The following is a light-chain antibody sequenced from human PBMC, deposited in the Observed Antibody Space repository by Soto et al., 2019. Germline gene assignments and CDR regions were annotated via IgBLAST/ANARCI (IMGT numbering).Light chain of an antibody. CDR2: DAS. V-gene: IGKV1-9*01. CDR3: QQGYSIHALT. J-gene: IGKJ4*01. CDR1: QGISNH. Sequence: DIQLTQSPSFLSASVGDRVTITCRASQGISNHLAWYQQRPGKAPKLLIYDASTLQSGVPSRFSGSGSGTEFTLTISSLQPEDFASYYCQQGYSIHALTFGGGTKVELK.